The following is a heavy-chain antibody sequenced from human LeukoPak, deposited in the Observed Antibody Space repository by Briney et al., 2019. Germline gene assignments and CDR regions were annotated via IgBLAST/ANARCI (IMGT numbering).Heavy chain of an antibody. V-gene: IGHV3-23*01. CDR1: GFKFDAYP. Sequence: GGSLRLSCAASGFKFDAYPMSWVRHAPGKGLEWVSSISDSGGSTHYAESVRGRFSLSRDNFEKTLHLQTNRLRAEDTAVYYCAKGKINHDGAFDIWGQGTRVIVAS. J-gene: IGHJ3*02. D-gene: IGHD3-16*01. CDR2: ISDSGGST. CDR3: AKGKINHDGAFDI.